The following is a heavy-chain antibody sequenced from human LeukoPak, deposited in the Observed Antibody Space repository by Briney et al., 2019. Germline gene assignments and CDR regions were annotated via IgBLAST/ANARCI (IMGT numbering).Heavy chain of an antibody. CDR3: ARCLTYYYDSSAGYYFDY. V-gene: IGHV1-69*13. D-gene: IGHD3-22*01. J-gene: IGHJ4*02. CDR2: IIPIFGTA. CDR1: GGTFSSYA. Sequence: SVKVSCKASGGTFSSYAISWVRQAPGQGLEWMGGIIPIFGTANYAQKFQGRVTITADESTSTAYMELSSLRSEDTAVYYCARCLTYYYDSSAGYYFDYWGQGTLVTVSS.